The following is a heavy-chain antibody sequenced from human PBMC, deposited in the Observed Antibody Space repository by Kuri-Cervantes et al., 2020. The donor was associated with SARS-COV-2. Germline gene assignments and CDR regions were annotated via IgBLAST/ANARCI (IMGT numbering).Heavy chain of an antibody. V-gene: IGHV1-69*13. CDR2: IIPIFRTS. D-gene: IGHD3-16*01. J-gene: IGHJ6*02. Sequence: SVKVSCKASGGSLTDYSISWVRQAPGQGLEWMGVIIPIFRTSNYAQKFQGRVTITADESTTIAYMELSSLRSEDTAVYYCATVELALGLDYDYSGMDVWGQGTTVTVSS. CDR3: ATVELALGLDYDYSGMDV. CDR1: GGSLTDYS.